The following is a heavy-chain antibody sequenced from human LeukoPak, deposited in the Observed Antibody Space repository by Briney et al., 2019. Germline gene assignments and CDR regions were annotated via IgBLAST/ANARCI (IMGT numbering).Heavy chain of an antibody. J-gene: IGHJ4*02. CDR3: AKVMTRTMVRGVPPSDY. CDR1: GFTFSSYA. Sequence: GGSLRLSCTASGFTFSSYAMSWVRQAPGKGLEWVSAISDSGGSTYYADSVKGRFTISRDNSKNTLYLQMNSLRAEDTAVYYCAKVMTRTMVRGVPPSDYWGQGTLVTVSS. V-gene: IGHV3-23*01. CDR2: ISDSGGST. D-gene: IGHD3-10*01.